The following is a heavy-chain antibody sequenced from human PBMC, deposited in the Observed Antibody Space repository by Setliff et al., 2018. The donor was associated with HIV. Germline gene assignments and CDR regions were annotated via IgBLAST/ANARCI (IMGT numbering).Heavy chain of an antibody. CDR3: ARAPFYYGSGSYQTFDY. CDR1: GGSVSDYY. CDR2: IYYSGNT. V-gene: IGHV4-59*02. Sequence: SETLSLTCTVSGGSVSDYYWSWIRQPPGRGLEWIGYIYYSGNTNYKPSLKRRVTISVDTSKNQFSLKLRSVTAADTAVYYCARAPFYYGSGSYQTFDYWGQGTLVTVSS. J-gene: IGHJ4*02. D-gene: IGHD3-10*01.